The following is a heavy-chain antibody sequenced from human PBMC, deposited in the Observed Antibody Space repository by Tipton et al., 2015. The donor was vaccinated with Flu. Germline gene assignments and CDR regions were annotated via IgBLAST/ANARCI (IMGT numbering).Heavy chain of an antibody. D-gene: IGHD3-10*01. CDR1: GFTFSSYG. J-gene: IGHJ6*02. CDR2: IWYDGSNK. CDR3: AKAESLWFPRADYYYGMDV. Sequence: SLRLSCAASGFTFSSYGMHWVRQAPGKGLEWVAVIWYDGSNKYYADSVKGRFTISRDNSKNTLYLQMNSLRAEDTAVYYCAKAESLWFPRADYYYGMDVWGQGTTVTVSS. V-gene: IGHV3-33*06.